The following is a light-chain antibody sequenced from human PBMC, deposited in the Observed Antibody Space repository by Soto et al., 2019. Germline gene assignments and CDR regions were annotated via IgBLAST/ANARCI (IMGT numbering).Light chain of an antibody. Sequence: IQMTQSPSSMPASVGDRLTTTCRASQDIADYLAWYQQKPGQVPNLLIYAASTLQSGVPSRFTGSGSGTDFTLTITGLQPEDFATYYCQNYNSAPWTFGRGTKVDI. CDR2: AAS. J-gene: IGKJ1*01. CDR3: QNYNSAPWT. CDR1: QDIADY. V-gene: IGKV1-27*01.